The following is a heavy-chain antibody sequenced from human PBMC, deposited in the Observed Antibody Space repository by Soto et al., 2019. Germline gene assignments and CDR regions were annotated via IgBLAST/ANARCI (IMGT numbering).Heavy chain of an antibody. V-gene: IGHV4-31*01. Sequence: QVQLQESGPGLVKPSQTLSLTCTVSGGSISSGGYYWSWIRQHPVKGLEWIGYISYSGSTYYNPSLKSLVTISVDTSKNQFSLKLSSVTAADTAVYYCARSYGSGSYYSHPIDYWGQGTLVTVSS. CDR1: GGSISSGGYY. J-gene: IGHJ4*02. CDR2: ISYSGST. CDR3: ARSYGSGSYYSHPIDY. D-gene: IGHD3-10*01.